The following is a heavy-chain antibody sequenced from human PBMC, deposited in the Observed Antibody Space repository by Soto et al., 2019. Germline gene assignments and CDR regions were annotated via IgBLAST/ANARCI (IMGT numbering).Heavy chain of an antibody. CDR1: GFTFSSYA. V-gene: IGHV3-48*04. CDR2: ISSSGSTI. CDR3: ASFGAEYCSSTSCYDY. D-gene: IGHD2-2*01. J-gene: IGHJ4*02. Sequence: GGSLRLSCAASGFTFSSYAMSWVRQAPGKGLEWVSYISSSGSTIYYADSVKGRFTISRDNAKNSLYLQMNSLRAEDTAVYYCASFGAEYCSSTSCYDYWGQGTLVTVSS.